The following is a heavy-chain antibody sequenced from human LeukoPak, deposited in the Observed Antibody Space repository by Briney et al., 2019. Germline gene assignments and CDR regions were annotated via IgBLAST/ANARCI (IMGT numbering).Heavy chain of an antibody. V-gene: IGHV1-3*01. CDR1: GYTFTSYD. CDR2: INGGNGNT. Sequence: GASVKVSCKASGYTFTSYDINWVRQAPGQSLEWMGWINGGNGNTKYSEKFQGRVTIIRDTSASTAYMELSSLRSEDTAVYYCARVPLHDDSGHYYPHWGQGTLVTVSS. J-gene: IGHJ1*01. D-gene: IGHD3-22*01. CDR3: ARVPLHDDSGHYYPH.